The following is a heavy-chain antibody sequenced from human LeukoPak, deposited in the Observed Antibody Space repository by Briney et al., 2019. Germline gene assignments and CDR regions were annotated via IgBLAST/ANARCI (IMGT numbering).Heavy chain of an antibody. J-gene: IGHJ6*02. CDR3: ARASSGYRDFDYYYGMDV. CDR2: MNPNSGNT. CDR1: GYTFTSYD. V-gene: IGHV1-8*01. D-gene: IGHD3-22*01. Sequence: ASVKVSCKASGYTFTSYDINWVRQATGQGLEWMGWMNPNSGNTGYAQKFQGRVTMTRNTSISTAYMELSSLRSEDTAVYYCARASSGYRDFDYYYGMDVWGQGTTVTVSS.